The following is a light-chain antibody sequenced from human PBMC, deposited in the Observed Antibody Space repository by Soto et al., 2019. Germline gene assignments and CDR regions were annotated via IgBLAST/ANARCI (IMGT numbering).Light chain of an antibody. J-gene: IGLJ1*01. Sequence: QSVLTQPPSASGTPGQRVSISCSGSRSNIGTNTVNWYQQFPGTAPKLLIFSSYLRLSGVPDRFSASRSGASASLAISGLQSEDEADYYCAAWDDSLDAYVFGSVTK. CDR1: RSNIGTNT. V-gene: IGLV1-44*01. CDR3: AAWDDSLDAYV. CDR2: SSY.